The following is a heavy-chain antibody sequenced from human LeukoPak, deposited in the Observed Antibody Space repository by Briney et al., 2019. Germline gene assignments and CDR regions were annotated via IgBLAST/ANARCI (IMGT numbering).Heavy chain of an antibody. Sequence: PGGSLRLSCAASGFTFSSYAMSWVRQAPGKGLEWVSAFSGGGGSTYYADSVKGRFTISRDYSKNTLYLQMNSLRVEDTAVYYCAKDRYCSGGGCYSASEYWGQGTLVTVSS. J-gene: IGHJ4*02. CDR2: FSGGGGST. CDR3: AKDRYCSGGGCYSASEY. CDR1: GFTFSSYA. D-gene: IGHD2-15*01. V-gene: IGHV3-23*01.